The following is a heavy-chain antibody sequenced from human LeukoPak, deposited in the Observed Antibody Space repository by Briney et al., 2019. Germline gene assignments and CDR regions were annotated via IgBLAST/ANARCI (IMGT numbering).Heavy chain of an antibody. Sequence: GGSLRLSCAASGFTFSNAWMSSVRQAPGKGLEWVGRIKSKTDGGTTDYAAPVKGRFTISRDDSKNTLYLQMNSLKTEDTAVYYCTTDRDGYYYYYGMDVWGQGTTVTVSS. CDR1: GFTFSNAW. CDR2: IKSKTDGGTT. D-gene: IGHD2-21*02. J-gene: IGHJ6*02. V-gene: IGHV3-15*01. CDR3: TTDRDGYYYYYGMDV.